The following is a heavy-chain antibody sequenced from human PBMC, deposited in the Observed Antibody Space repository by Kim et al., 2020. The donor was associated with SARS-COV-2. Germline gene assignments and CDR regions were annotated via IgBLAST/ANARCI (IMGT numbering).Heavy chain of an antibody. D-gene: IGHD2-8*01. J-gene: IGHJ6*02. CDR1: GVSMYSHY. CDR2: IYYSGGS. CDR3: ARLMGQSSAPPLYYFYGLDV. V-gene: IGHV4-59*08. Sequence: SETLSLTCSVSGVSMYSHYWSWIRQSPGKGLEFIGYIYYSGGSNYNPSLRSRVTMSVDPSTEHFSLTLKSVTAADTAVYYCARLMGQSSAPPLYYFYGLDVWGPGTTVIVSS.